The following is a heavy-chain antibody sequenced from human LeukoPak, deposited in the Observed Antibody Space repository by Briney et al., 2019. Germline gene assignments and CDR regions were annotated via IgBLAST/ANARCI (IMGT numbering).Heavy chain of an antibody. J-gene: IGHJ4*02. CDR2: ISSSSSYI. Sequence: KAGGSLRLSCAASGFTFSSYSMNWVRQAPGKGLEWVSSISSSSSYIYYANSVKGRFTISRDNAKNSLYLQMNSLRAEDTAVYYCASGYSYENKNYWGQGTLVTVPS. V-gene: IGHV3-21*01. CDR1: GFTFSSYS. CDR3: ASGYSYENKNY. D-gene: IGHD5-18*01.